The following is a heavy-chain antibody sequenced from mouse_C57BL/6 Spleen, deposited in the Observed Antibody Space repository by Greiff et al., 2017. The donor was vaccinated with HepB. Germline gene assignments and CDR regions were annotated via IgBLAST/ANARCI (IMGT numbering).Heavy chain of an antibody. D-gene: IGHD1-1*01. CDR1: GYTFTSYW. Sequence: QVQLQQPGAELVRPGSSVKLSCKASGYTFTSYWMHWVKQRPIQGLEWIGNIDPSDSETHYNQKFKDKATLTVDKSSSTAYMQLSSLTSEDSAVYYCAKAYGSSPSYAMDYWGQGTSVTVSS. J-gene: IGHJ4*01. CDR2: IDPSDSET. V-gene: IGHV1-52*01. CDR3: AKAYGSSPSYAMDY.